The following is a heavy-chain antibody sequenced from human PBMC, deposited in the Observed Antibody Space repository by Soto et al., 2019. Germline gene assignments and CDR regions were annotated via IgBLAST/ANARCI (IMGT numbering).Heavy chain of an antibody. V-gene: IGHV3-23*01. Sequence: EVQLLESGGGLVQPGGSLRLSCAASGFTFSSYAMSWVRQAPGKGLEWVSAISGSGGSTYYADSVKGRLTISRDNSKDTLYLQMNSRRAEDRAVYYCAYSSTPFDYWGQGPLVTVSS. CDR1: GFTFSSYA. D-gene: IGHD6-13*01. CDR3: AYSSTPFDY. J-gene: IGHJ4*02. CDR2: ISGSGGST.